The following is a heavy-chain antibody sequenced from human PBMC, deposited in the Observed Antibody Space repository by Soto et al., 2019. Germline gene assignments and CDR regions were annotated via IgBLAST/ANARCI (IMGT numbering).Heavy chain of an antibody. CDR3: AMGGNYRYFDY. CDR2: FHFSGST. Sequence: WTWLRQSPTNGLEWIGYFHFSGSTKYNPSLESRLTISADTSKNQISLTLSSVTAADTAVYYCAMGGNYRYFDYWGQGTLVVVSS. J-gene: IGHJ4*02. V-gene: IGHV4-59*03. D-gene: IGHD1-7*01.